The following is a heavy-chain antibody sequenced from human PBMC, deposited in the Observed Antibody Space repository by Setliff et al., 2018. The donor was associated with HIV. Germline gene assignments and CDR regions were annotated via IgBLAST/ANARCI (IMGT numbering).Heavy chain of an antibody. J-gene: IGHJ1*01. CDR1: GYSLTDLS. CDR3: ATIRAYYYDSSGQEYFQY. CDR2: FDPEDGET. D-gene: IGHD3-22*01. V-gene: IGHV1-24*01. Sequence: GASVKVSCKVSGYSLTDLSIHWVRQAPGKGLEWMGGFDPEDGETVYAQKLQGRVTMTEDTSTDTAYMELSSPRSEDTAMYYCATIRAYYYDSSGQEYFQYWGHGTLVTVSS.